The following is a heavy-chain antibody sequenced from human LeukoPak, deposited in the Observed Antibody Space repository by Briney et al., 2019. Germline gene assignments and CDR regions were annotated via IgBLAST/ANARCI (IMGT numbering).Heavy chain of an antibody. V-gene: IGHV4-4*07. D-gene: IGHD3-22*01. CDR3: ARLSNYYDTTSGYYYSFDH. CDR2: IYASGST. J-gene: IGHJ4*02. Sequence: PSETLSLTCTVSGGSISTYYWSWIRQPAGKGLEWIGRIYASGSTNYNPSLQSRVTISVDKSKNHFSLNLSSVTAADTAVYYCARLSNYYDTTSGYYYSFDHWGQGTLVTVSS. CDR1: GGSISTYY.